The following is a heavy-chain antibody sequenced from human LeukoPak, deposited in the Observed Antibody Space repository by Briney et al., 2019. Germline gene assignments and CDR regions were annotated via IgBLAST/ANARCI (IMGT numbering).Heavy chain of an antibody. CDR3: AQTFYGDYVAN. Sequence: GGSLRLSCAASGFTFSSYAMSWVRQAPGKGLEWVSAISGNGGSTYYADSVKGRFTISRDNSKNTLYLQMNSLRAEDTAVYYCAQTFYGDYVANWGQGTLVTVSS. D-gene: IGHD4-17*01. CDR1: GFTFSSYA. CDR2: ISGNGGST. V-gene: IGHV3-23*01. J-gene: IGHJ4*02.